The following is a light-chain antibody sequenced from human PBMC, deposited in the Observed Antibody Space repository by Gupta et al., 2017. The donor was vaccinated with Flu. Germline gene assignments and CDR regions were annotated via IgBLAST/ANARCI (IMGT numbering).Light chain of an antibody. CDR1: QSVGSNNY. Sequence: EIVLTQSPGTLSLSPGERATLSCRASQSVGSNNYLSWFQQKPGQAPRLVIYGVSNRATGIPDSFSGSGSGTDFSLTISRVEPEDFAVYFCEQYAESPRTFGQGTKVEIK. CDR2: GVS. V-gene: IGKV3-20*01. J-gene: IGKJ1*01. CDR3: EQYAESPRT.